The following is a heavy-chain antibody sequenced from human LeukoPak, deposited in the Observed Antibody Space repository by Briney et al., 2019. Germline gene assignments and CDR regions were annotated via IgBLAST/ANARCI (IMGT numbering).Heavy chain of an antibody. Sequence: ASVKVSCKASGYTFTGYYMHWVRQAPGQGLEWMGWINPNSGGTNYAQKFQGWVTMTRDTSISTAYMERSRLRSDDTAVYYCARVKTSGYCSSTSCYTGPYFDYWGQGTLVTVSS. D-gene: IGHD2-2*02. CDR2: INPNSGGT. J-gene: IGHJ4*02. V-gene: IGHV1-2*04. CDR1: GYTFTGYY. CDR3: ARVKTSGYCSSTSCYTGPYFDY.